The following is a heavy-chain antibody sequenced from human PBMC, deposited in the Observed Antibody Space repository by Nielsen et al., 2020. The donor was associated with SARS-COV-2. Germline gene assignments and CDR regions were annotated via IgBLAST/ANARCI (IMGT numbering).Heavy chain of an antibody. CDR2: IWYDGSNK. J-gene: IGHJ4*02. CDR3: ACRRDGYNYDTF. D-gene: IGHD5-24*01. Sequence: GESLKISCAASGFTFSSYGMHWVRQAPGKGLEWVAVIWYDGSNKYYADSVTGRFTISRDNAGNTLYLQMNSLGAEDTAVYYCACRRDGYNYDTFWGQGTLVTVSS. CDR1: GFTFSSYG. V-gene: IGHV3-33*03.